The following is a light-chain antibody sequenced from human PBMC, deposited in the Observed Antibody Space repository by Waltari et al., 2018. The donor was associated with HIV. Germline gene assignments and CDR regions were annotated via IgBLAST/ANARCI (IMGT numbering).Light chain of an antibody. Sequence: QSALTQPPSASGSPGQSVTISCTGTSSDVVAYNYVSWYQQYPGKAPKLMIYEVTKRPSGVPDRFSGSKSGNTASLTVSGLQAEDEADYYCSSYAGSKVLFGGGTELTVL. V-gene: IGLV2-8*01. CDR1: SSDVVAYNY. CDR3: SSYAGSKVL. CDR2: EVT. J-gene: IGLJ2*01.